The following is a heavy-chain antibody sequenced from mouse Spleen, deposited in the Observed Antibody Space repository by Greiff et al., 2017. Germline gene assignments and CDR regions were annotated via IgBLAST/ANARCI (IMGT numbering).Heavy chain of an antibody. CDR2: ISDGGSYT. V-gene: IGHV5-4*01. CDR1: GFPFSSYA. CDR3: ARDLGHYYGSSYEHDFDD. Sequence: EVQGVESGGGLVKPGGSLTLSCAASGFPFSSYAMSWVRQTPEQRLEWVATISDGGSYTYYPDNVKGRFTISRDNAKNNLYLQMSHLKSEDTAMYYCARDLGHYYGSSYEHDFDDWGQGTTLTVSS. D-gene: IGHD1-1*01. J-gene: IGHJ2*01.